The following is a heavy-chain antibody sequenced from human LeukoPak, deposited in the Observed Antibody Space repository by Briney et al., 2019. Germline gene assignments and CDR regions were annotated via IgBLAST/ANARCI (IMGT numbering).Heavy chain of an antibody. V-gene: IGHV3-7*01. Sequence: GGSLRLSCVASGFTFGSYWMSWVRQAPGKGLEWVANIKQDGSEKYYVDSVKGRFTISRDNAKNSLYLQMNSLRAEDTAVYYCAREPPLVGVIMFGTDYWGQGTLVTVSS. CDR2: IKQDGSEK. CDR1: GFTFGSYW. CDR3: AREPPLVGVIMFGTDY. J-gene: IGHJ4*02. D-gene: IGHD3-10*01.